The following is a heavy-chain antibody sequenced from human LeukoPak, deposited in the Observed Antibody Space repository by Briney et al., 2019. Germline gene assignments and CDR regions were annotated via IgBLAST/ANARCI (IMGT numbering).Heavy chain of an antibody. J-gene: IGHJ4*02. CDR2: ISHSGST. V-gene: IGHV4-34*01. CDR1: GGSFSGYY. CDR3: ARVFCSSTSCYQPFDY. D-gene: IGHD2-2*01. Sequence: SETLSLTCAVYGGSFSGYYWSWIRQPPGEGLEWIGEISHSGSTNYNPSLKSRVSISVDTSKNQSSLKLSSATAADTAIYYCARVFCSSTSCYQPFDYWGQGTLVTVSS.